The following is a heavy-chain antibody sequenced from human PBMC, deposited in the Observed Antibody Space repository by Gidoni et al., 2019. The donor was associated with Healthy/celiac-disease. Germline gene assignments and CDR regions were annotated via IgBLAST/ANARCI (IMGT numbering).Heavy chain of an antibody. CDR3: AKDLQLTGYFLKYYYYGMDV. J-gene: IGHJ6*02. Sequence: QVQLVESGGGVVQPGRSLRLSCSASGFTFSSFGMHWVRQAPGKGLEWVAFIRYDGSNKYYADSVKGRFTISRDNSKNTLYLQMNSLRAEDTAVYYCAKDLQLTGYFLKYYYYGMDVWGQGTTVTVSS. CDR1: GFTFSSFG. CDR2: IRYDGSNK. V-gene: IGHV3-30*02. D-gene: IGHD3-9*01.